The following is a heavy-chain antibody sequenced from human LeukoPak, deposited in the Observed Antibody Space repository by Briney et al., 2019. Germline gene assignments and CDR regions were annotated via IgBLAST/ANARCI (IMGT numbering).Heavy chain of an antibody. CDR2: VNLHGTEK. CDR1: GFMFSDYW. CDR3: AREGGSGWYSGWFDP. Sequence: PGGSLRLSCAASGFMFSDYWMSWVRQAPGKGLEWVANVNLHGTEKRYGDSVRGRFTISRDNARNSLYLQTNTLRPEDTAVYYCAREGGSGWYSGWFDPWGQGTLVTVSS. J-gene: IGHJ5*02. D-gene: IGHD6-19*01. V-gene: IGHV3-7*01.